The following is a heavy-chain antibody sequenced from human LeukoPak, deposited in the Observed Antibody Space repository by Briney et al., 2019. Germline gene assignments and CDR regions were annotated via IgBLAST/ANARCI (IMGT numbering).Heavy chain of an antibody. CDR3: ARDTGYGMDV. CDR1: GFTFSSYW. CDR2: IKQDGSEK. Sequence: GGSLRLSCAASGFTFSSYWMNWVRQAPGKGLGGVANIKQDGSEKYYVDSVKARFTVSRDNAKNSLYLQMNSLRAEDTAVYYCARDTGYGMDVWGKGTTVTVSS. J-gene: IGHJ6*04. V-gene: IGHV3-7*03. D-gene: IGHD1-14*01.